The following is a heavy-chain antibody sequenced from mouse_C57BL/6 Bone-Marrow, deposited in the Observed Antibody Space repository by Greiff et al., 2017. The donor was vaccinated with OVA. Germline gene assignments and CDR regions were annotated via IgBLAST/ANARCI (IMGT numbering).Heavy chain of an antibody. CDR2: IYPRSGNT. Sequence: VQLVESGAELARPGASVKLSCKASGYTFTSYGISWVKQRTGQGLEWIGEIYPRSGNTYYNEKFKGKATLTADKSSSTAYMELRSLTSEDSAVYFCARSSGGYYDYWGQGTTLTVSS. V-gene: IGHV1-81*01. D-gene: IGHD2-3*01. CDR1: GYTFTSYG. J-gene: IGHJ2*01. CDR3: ARSSGGYYDY.